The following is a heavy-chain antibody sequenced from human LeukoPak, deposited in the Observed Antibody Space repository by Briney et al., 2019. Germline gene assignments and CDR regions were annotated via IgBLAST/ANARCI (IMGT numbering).Heavy chain of an antibody. CDR1: GFTFSSYW. CDR3: AKWDTYYDSSGYYFY. V-gene: IGHV3-23*01. J-gene: IGHJ4*02. CDR2: ISGSGGST. Sequence: PGGSLRLSCAASGFTFSSYWMSWVRQAPGKGLEWVSAISGSGGSTYYADSVKGRFTISRDNSKNTLYLQMNSLRAEDTAVYYYAKWDTYYDSSGYYFYWGQGTLVTVSS. D-gene: IGHD3-22*01.